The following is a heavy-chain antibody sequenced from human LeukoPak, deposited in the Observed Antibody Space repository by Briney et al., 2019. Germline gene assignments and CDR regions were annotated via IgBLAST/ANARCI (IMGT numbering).Heavy chain of an antibody. CDR3: ARDDYCSSTSCYRNAFDI. CDR1: GGTFSSYA. J-gene: IGHJ3*02. CDR2: IIPIFGTA. Sequence: GASVKVSXKASGGTFSSYAISWVRQAPGQGLEWMGRIIPIFGTANYAQKFQGRVTITTDESTSTAYMELSSLRSEDTAVYYCARDDYCSSTSCYRNAFDIWGQGTMVTVSS. D-gene: IGHD2-2*01. V-gene: IGHV1-69*05.